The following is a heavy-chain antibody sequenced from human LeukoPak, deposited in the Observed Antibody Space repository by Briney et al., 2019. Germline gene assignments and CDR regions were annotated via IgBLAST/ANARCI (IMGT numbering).Heavy chain of an antibody. CDR3: ARRGGSCYLRICDAFDI. J-gene: IGHJ3*02. V-gene: IGHV3-48*03. CDR1: GFTFSSYG. Sequence: PGGSLRLSCAASGFTFSSYGMNWVRQAPGKGLEWVSYISSSGSTIYYADSVKGRFTISRDNAKNSLYLQMNSLRAEDTAVYYCARRGGSCYLRICDAFDIWGQGTMVTVSS. CDR2: ISSSGSTI. D-gene: IGHD2-15*01.